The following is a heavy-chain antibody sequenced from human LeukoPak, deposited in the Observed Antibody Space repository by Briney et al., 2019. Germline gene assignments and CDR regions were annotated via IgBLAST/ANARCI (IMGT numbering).Heavy chain of an antibody. Sequence: GESLKISCKGSGYSFTSYWIGWVRQMPGKGLEWMGIIYPGDSDTRYSPSFQGQVTISADKSISTAYLQWSSLKASDTAMYYCASTYYYGSGSYPPFFDYWGQGTLVTVPS. CDR3: ASTYYYGSGSYPPFFDY. CDR2: IYPGDSDT. V-gene: IGHV5-51*01. J-gene: IGHJ4*02. D-gene: IGHD3-10*01. CDR1: GYSFTSYW.